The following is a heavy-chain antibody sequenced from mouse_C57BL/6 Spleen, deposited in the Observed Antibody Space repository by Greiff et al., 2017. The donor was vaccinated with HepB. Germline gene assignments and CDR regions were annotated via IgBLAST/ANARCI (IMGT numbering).Heavy chain of an antibody. CDR2: INPSSGYT. CDR3: ARLAGSSYPFFDY. D-gene: IGHD1-1*01. CDR1: GYTFTSYT. J-gene: IGHJ2*01. Sequence: VKLVESGAELARPGASVKMSCKASGYTFTSYTMHWVKQRPGQGLEWIGYINPSSGYTKYNQKFKDKATLTADKSSSTAYMQLSSLTSEDSAVYYCARLAGSSYPFFDYWGQGTTLTVSS. V-gene: IGHV1-4*01.